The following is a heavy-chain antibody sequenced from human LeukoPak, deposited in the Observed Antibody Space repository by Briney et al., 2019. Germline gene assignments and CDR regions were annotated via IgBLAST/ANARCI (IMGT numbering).Heavy chain of an antibody. Sequence: GSSVKVSCKASGGTFSSYAISWVRQAPGQGLEWMGRIIPILGIANYAQKFQGRVTITADKSTSTAYMELSSLRSEDTAVYYCARGRCSGGSCYSAQGYYYGMDVWGQGTTVTVSS. CDR3: ARGRCSGGSCYSAQGYYYGMDV. CDR2: IIPILGIA. D-gene: IGHD2-15*01. J-gene: IGHJ6*02. V-gene: IGHV1-69*04. CDR1: GGTFSSYA.